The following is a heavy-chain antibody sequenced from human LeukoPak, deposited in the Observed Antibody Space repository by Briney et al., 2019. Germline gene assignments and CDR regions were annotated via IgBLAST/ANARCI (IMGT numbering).Heavy chain of an antibody. Sequence: SETLSLTCAVSSYPISSGYYWGWIRQPPGKGLEWIGSIYHSGSTYYNPSLKSRVTISVDTSKNQFSLKLSSVTAADTAVYYCARRGGVVLDYWGQGTLVTVSS. J-gene: IGHJ4*02. CDR3: ARRGGVVLDY. D-gene: IGHD3-3*01. V-gene: IGHV4-38-2*01. CDR1: SYPISSGYY. CDR2: IYHSGST.